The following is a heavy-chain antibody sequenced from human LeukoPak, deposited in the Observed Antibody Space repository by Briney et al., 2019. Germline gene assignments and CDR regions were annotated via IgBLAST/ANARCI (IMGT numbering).Heavy chain of an antibody. Sequence: GGSLRLSCAASGFTFSSYAMHWVRQAPGKGLEYVSAISSNGGSTYYANSVKGRFTISRDNSKNTLYLQMGSLRAEDMAVYYCARDGEESSSWSCYFDYWGQGTLVTVSS. CDR2: ISSNGGST. CDR1: GFTFSSYA. J-gene: IGHJ4*02. CDR3: ARDGEESSSWSCYFDY. V-gene: IGHV3-64*01. D-gene: IGHD6-13*01.